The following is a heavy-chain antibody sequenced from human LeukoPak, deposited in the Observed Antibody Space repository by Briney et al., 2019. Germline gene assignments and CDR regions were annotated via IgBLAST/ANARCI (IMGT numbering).Heavy chain of an antibody. Sequence: GGSLRLSCAASGFTFSSYSMNWVRQAPGKGLEWVSSISSSSSYIYYADSVKGRFTISRDNSKNTLYLQMNSLRAEDTAVYYCAREGGYRVRDAFDIWGQGTMVTVSS. J-gene: IGHJ3*02. CDR2: ISSSSSYI. CDR3: AREGGYRVRDAFDI. V-gene: IGHV3-21*04. CDR1: GFTFSSYS. D-gene: IGHD5/OR15-5a*01.